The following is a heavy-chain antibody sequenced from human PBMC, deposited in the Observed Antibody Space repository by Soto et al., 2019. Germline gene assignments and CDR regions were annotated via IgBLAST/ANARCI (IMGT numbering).Heavy chain of an antibody. CDR1: GFTFSSYG. Sequence: GGSLRLSCAASGFTFSSYGMNWVRQAPGKGLEWVSYISSTGSTIYYADSVKGRFTISRDNAKNSLYLQMNSLRDEDTAVYYCARESSGWFFYFFDYCGQGTLVTVSS. CDR3: ARESSGWFFYFFDY. D-gene: IGHD6-19*01. V-gene: IGHV3-48*02. CDR2: ISSTGSTI. J-gene: IGHJ4*02.